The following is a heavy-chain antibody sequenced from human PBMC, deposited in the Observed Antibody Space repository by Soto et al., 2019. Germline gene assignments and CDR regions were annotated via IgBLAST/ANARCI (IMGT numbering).Heavy chain of an antibody. CDR3: ARDTLIYASIPFLHGMDV. Sequence: APVRGSRQASGYTLPHHNIHQVRETPEKRLEWMGCISAYNGNTNYAQNLQGRVTMTTDSSTSTAYMELRSLRSDDTAVYYCARDTLIYASIPFLHGMDVWGHGTPVTVSS. J-gene: IGHJ6*02. CDR1: GYTLPHHN. V-gene: IGHV1-18*04. CDR2: ISAYNGNT. D-gene: IGHD2-2*02.